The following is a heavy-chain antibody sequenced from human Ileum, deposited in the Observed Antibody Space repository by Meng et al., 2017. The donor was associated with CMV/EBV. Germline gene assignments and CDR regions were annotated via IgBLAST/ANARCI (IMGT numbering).Heavy chain of an antibody. Sequence: QVQLQESGPGLVKPSQTLSLSCTVSGGSINRADYYWTWICQPPGKALEWIGYIYHSGNTNYNPSLKTPVTISLDMSKNQFSLDLSSVTAADTAVYYCARERFSDAFDIWGQGTMVTVSS. CDR1: GGSINRADYY. D-gene: IGHD3-3*01. CDR2: IYHSGNT. J-gene: IGHJ3*02. CDR3: ARERFSDAFDI. V-gene: IGHV4-30-4*08.